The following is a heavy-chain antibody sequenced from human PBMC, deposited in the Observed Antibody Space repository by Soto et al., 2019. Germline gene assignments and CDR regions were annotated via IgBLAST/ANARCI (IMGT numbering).Heavy chain of an antibody. CDR3: VREGHYYLDY. J-gene: IGHJ4*02. Sequence: GGSLRLSCAASGFTFSAYEMHWVRQAPGQGLEWVSYISKSGGTTYYADSVKGRFTISRDDAKNSVYLQMSSLRPEDMAVYKCVREGHYYLDYWGQGALVTVSS. V-gene: IGHV3-48*03. CDR1: GFTFSAYE. CDR2: ISKSGGTT. D-gene: IGHD3-22*01.